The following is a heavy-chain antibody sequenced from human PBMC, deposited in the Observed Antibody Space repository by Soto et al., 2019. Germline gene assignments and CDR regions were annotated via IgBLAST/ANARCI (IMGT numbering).Heavy chain of an antibody. V-gene: IGHV2-26*01. CDR1: GLSLSTGKLG. CDR3: ALIKDCSRTDCYLASFDP. D-gene: IGHD2-2*01. J-gene: IGHJ5*02. CDR2: IFSNDDK. Sequence: VPPLVNPPDTLTLTCTVSGLSLSTGKLGVSWIRQPPGKALEWLAHIFSNDDKSYSTSLRSRVTISKDTSRSQVVLTMTNMDPLDSGTYYCALIKDCSRTDCYLASFDPWGQGTLVTVYS.